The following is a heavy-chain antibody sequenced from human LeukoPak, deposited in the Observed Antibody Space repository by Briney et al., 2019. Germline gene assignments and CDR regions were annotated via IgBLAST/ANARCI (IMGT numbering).Heavy chain of an antibody. CDR1: GDSVSSNSAA. CDR3: ARVLTDSRGWYHFDY. V-gene: IGHV6-1*01. D-gene: IGHD6-19*01. CDR2: TYYRSKWYN. Sequence: SQTLSLTCAISGDSVSSNSAAWNWIRQSPSRGLEWLGRTYYRSKWYNDYAVSVKSRITINPDTSKNQFSLQLSSVTASDTAVYYCARVLTDSRGWYHFDYWGQGTLVTVSS. J-gene: IGHJ4*02.